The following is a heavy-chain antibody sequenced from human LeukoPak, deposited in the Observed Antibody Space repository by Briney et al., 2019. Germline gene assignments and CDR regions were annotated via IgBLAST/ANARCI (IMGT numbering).Heavy chain of an antibody. D-gene: IGHD3-3*01. Sequence: GGSLRLSCAASGFTFCDYAMHWVRHAPGKGLEWVSGISWSSGSIVYADSVKGRFTISRDNAKNSLYLQMNSLRAEDTAVYYCAKDIEGYVLRFLEWLLHKIYNGFDPWGQGTLVTVSS. CDR3: AKDIEGYVLRFLEWLLHKIYNGFDP. V-gene: IGHV3-9*01. CDR2: ISWSSGSI. CDR1: GFTFCDYA. J-gene: IGHJ5*02.